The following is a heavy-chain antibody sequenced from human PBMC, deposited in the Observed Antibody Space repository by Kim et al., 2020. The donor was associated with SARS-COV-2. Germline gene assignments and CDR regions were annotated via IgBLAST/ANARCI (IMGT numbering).Heavy chain of an antibody. V-gene: IGHV3-7*01. D-gene: IGHD5-18*01. CDR3: TRYSGYNFGY. CDR1: GFSFTSYW. CDR2: IREDETEK. J-gene: IGHJ4*02. Sequence: GGSLRLSCAASGFSFTSYWMSWVRQAPGKGLEWVANIREDETEKYYVASVRGRFTISRDNAKRSLYLQMNSLRVEDTAVYYCTRYSGYNFGYWGQGILVTVSS.